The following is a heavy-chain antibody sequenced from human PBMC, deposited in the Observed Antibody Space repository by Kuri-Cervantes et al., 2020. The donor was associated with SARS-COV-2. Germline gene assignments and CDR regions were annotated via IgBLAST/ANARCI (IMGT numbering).Heavy chain of an antibody. D-gene: IGHD2-21*02. CDR3: VRDPAYCGGDCYSDGDAFDI. CDR1: GFTFSSYS. Sequence: GGSLRLSCAASGFTFSSYSMNWVRQAPGKGLEWVSSISSSSSYIYYTDSVKGRFTISRDNAKNSLYLQMNSLRAEDTAVYYCVRDPAYCGGDCYSDGDAFDIWGQGTMVTVSS. V-gene: IGHV3-21*01. CDR2: ISSSSSYI. J-gene: IGHJ3*02.